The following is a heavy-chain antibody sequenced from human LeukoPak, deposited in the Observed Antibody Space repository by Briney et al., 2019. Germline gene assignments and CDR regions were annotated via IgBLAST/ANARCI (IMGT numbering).Heavy chain of an antibody. J-gene: IGHJ4*02. Sequence: GGSLRLSCAASGFTFSSYAMSWVRQAPGKGLEWVSAISGSGGSTYYADSVKGRFTISRDNSKSTLYLQMNSLRAEDTAVYYCAKHAYYDFWSGYSSRPNFDYWGQGTLVTVSS. V-gene: IGHV3-23*01. CDR2: ISGSGGST. CDR1: GFTFSSYA. D-gene: IGHD3-3*01. CDR3: AKHAYYDFWSGYSSRPNFDY.